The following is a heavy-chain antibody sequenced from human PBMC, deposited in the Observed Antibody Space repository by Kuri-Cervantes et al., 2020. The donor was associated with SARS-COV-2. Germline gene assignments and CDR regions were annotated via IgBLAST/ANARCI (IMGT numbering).Heavy chain of an antibody. J-gene: IGHJ4*02. D-gene: IGHD6-13*01. CDR3: ARDPKSSSWYYFDY. CDR2: IYYSGTT. CDR1: GGSISSYY. V-gene: IGHV4-4*08. Sequence: SETLSLTCTVSGGSISSYYWSWIRQPPGKGLEWIGYIYYSGTTYYNPSLKGRVTISIDTSKSQFSLKLTSVTAADTAVYYCARDPKSSSWYYFDYWGQGTLVTVSS.